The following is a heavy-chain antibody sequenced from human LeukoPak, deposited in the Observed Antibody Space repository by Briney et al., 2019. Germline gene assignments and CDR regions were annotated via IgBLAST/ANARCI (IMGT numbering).Heavy chain of an antibody. CDR1: GYTFTTYG. V-gene: IGHV1-18*01. Sequence: ASVKVSCKASGYTFTTYGISWVRQAPGQGLEWMGWISGYDANTKYAQTVQDRVTLTTDTYTSTAYMEVTSLRPDDTAVYYCARGAHTITSRVDYWGQGTLVTVSS. CDR2: ISGYDANT. D-gene: IGHD1-14*01. J-gene: IGHJ4*02. CDR3: ARGAHTITSRVDY.